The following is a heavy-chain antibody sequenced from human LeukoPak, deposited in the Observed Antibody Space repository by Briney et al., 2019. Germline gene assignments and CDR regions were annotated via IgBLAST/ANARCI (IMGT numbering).Heavy chain of an antibody. V-gene: IGHV5-51*01. J-gene: IGHJ4*02. D-gene: IGHD2-15*01. CDR2: IYPGDSDT. Sequence: GESLKISCKGSGYSFTSYWIGWVRQMPGKGLEWMGIIYPGDSDTRYSPSFQGQVTISADRSISTAYLQWNGLKASDTAMYYCARPRGYCSSGSCYSIDYWGQGTLVTVSS. CDR1: GYSFTSYW. CDR3: ARPRGYCSSGSCYSIDY.